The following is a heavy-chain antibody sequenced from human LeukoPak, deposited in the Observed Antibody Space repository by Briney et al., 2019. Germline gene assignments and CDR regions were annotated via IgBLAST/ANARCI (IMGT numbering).Heavy chain of an antibody. J-gene: IGHJ4*02. CDR2: INAGNGNT. CDR1: GYTFTSYA. V-gene: IGHV1-3*01. D-gene: IGHD3-10*01. CDR3: ATSGSGSYWVDY. Sequence: ASVKDSCKASGYTFTSYAMHWVRQAPGQRLEWMGWINAGNGNTKYSQKFQGRVTMTEDTSTDTAYMELSSLRSEDTAVYYCATSGSGSYWVDYWGQGTLVTVSS.